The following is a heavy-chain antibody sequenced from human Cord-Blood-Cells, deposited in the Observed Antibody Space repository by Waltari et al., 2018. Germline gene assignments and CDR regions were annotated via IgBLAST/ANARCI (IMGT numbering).Heavy chain of an antibody. CDR3: ASTVFVVVSYCLYWFGP. Sequence: QVQLVQSGAEAKKPGSSVKVSCKASGGTFSSYDISWVRQTPGQGLEWMGGCIALYDPAPDEAPLQLSDTASTVKSTGTACIGLSSLGSEFTPVYCCASTVFVVVSYCLYWFGPWGQGTLVTVSS. V-gene: IGHV1-69*06. D-gene: IGHD3-3*01. J-gene: IGHJ5*02. CDR1: GGTFSSYD. CDR2: CIALYDPA.